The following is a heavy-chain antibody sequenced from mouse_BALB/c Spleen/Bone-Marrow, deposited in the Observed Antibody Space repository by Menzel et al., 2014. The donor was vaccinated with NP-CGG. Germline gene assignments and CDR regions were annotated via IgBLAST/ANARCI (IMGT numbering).Heavy chain of an antibody. V-gene: IGHV3-1*02. CDR3: AREGYEASFAN. Sequence: EVKLVESGPDLVKPSQSLSLTSTVTGYSVTRGYSWHWIRQFPGNKLEWMAYIHYSGSTNYNPSLKSRISITRDRSKNQFSLQLNSVTTEDTATYYCAREGYEASFANWGQGTLVTVSA. D-gene: IGHD2-2*01. CDR1: GYSVTRGYS. CDR2: IHYSGST. J-gene: IGHJ3*01.